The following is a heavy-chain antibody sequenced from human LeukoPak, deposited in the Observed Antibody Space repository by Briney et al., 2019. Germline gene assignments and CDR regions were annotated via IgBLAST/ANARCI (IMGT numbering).Heavy chain of an antibody. D-gene: IGHD5-18*01. CDR2: IYSSGST. Sequence: PSETLSLTCTVSGVSISSSNSYWGWIRQPPGKTLEWIGGIYSSGSTYYNPSLKSRVIIMIDTPKNHFSLTLSSVTAADTAVYYCARSDGYGLVGIWGQGTMVTVSS. J-gene: IGHJ3*02. CDR1: GVSISSSNSY. CDR3: ARSDGYGLVGI. V-gene: IGHV4-39*07.